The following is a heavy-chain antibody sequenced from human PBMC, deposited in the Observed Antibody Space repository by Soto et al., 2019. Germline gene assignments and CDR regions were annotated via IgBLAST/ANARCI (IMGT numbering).Heavy chain of an antibody. CDR2: IYSGAGT. CDR3: AREGSGSRTGFDY. V-gene: IGHV3-66*01. J-gene: IGHJ4*02. CDR1: GFNVSSTS. Sequence: VQLVESGGGLVQPGGSLRLSCAASGFNVSSTSMSWVRQAPGKGLEWVSVIYSGAGTHYAGSVKGRFTISRDTSKNTLYLQMNSRRVEESAVYYGAREGSGSRTGFDYCGQGTVVTVSS. D-gene: IGHD2-2*01.